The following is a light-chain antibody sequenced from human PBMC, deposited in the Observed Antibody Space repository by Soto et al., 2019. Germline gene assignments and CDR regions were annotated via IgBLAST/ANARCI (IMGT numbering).Light chain of an antibody. CDR1: QSMFTY. CDR3: QQSYNTPLT. Sequence: DIQMTQSPSSLSASVGDRVTISCRASQSMFTYLNWYQQKPGKAPKLLIYAASSLQSGVPSRFSGSGSGTDSTLTISSLQPEDSATYYCQQSYNTPLTFGGGTKVDIK. V-gene: IGKV1-39*01. J-gene: IGKJ4*01. CDR2: AAS.